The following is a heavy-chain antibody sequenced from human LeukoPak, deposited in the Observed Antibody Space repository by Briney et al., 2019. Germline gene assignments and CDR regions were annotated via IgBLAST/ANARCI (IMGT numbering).Heavy chain of an antibody. CDR1: GYTFTSYY. D-gene: IGHD2-15*01. CDR2: INPSGGST. J-gene: IGHJ5*02. V-gene: IGHV1-46*01. Sequence: ASVKVSCKASGYTFTSYYMHWVRQAPGQGLEWMGIINPSGGSTSYAQKFQGRVTMTRDMSTSTVYMELSSLRSEDTAVYYCARGPLEYCSGGSCCSGRNWFDPWGQGTLVTASS. CDR3: ARGPLEYCSGGSCCSGRNWFDP.